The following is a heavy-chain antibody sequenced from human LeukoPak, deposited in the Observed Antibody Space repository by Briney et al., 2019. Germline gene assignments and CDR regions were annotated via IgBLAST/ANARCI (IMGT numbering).Heavy chain of an antibody. V-gene: IGHV3-15*01. CDR1: GFTFSNAW. CDR3: TTERPRFLEWLSHYYYMDV. CDR2: IKSKTDGGTT. D-gene: IGHD3-3*01. J-gene: IGHJ6*03. Sequence: GGSLRLSCAASGFTFSNAWMSWVRQAPGKGLEWVGRIKSKTDGGTTDYAAPVKGRFTISRDDSKNTPYLQMNSLKTEDTAVYYCTTERPRFLEWLSHYYYMDVWGKGTTVTVSS.